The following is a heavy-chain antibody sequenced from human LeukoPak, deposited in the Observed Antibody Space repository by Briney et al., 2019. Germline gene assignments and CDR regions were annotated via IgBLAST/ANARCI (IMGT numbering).Heavy chain of an antibody. CDR3: ARDGQQLAPYAMDV. D-gene: IGHD6-13*01. J-gene: IGHJ6*02. Sequence: GGSLRLSCAASGFTFANAWMSWVRQAPGKGLEWLAQIWYDGSNKYYVGSVKGRFTTSRDNSKNTVYLQMNSLRAEDTAVYFCARDGQQLAPYAMDVWGQGTTVTVSS. CDR1: GFTFANAW. V-gene: IGHV3-33*08. CDR2: IWYDGSNK.